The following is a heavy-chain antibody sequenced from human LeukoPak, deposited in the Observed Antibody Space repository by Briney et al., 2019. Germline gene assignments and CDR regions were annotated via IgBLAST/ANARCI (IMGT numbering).Heavy chain of an antibody. CDR1: GFTFSSYA. CDR3: ARKIGFSSSWYYGRHYFDY. D-gene: IGHD6-13*01. Sequence: PGGSLRPSCAASGFTFSSYAMSWVRQAPGKGLEWVSAISVSGGSTYYADSVKGRFTISRDNSKNTLYLQMNSLRAEDTAVYYCARKIGFSSSWYYGRHYFDYWGQGTLVTVSS. J-gene: IGHJ4*02. V-gene: IGHV3-23*01. CDR2: ISVSGGST.